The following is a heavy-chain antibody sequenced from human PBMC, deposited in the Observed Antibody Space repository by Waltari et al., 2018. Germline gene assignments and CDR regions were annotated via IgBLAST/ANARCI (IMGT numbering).Heavy chain of an antibody. CDR1: GCIFSKYA. CDR2: RITSRGLS. V-gene: IGHV1-69*04. Sequence: QFQLLQSGAEVKKPGSSVRVSCKASGCIFSKYAFSWLRQAPGQGLEWLGTRITSRGLSNYEEKFQGRLSITSDKITSTDYMELSRLTAENAAVYYCARYNTSPAYCDSTAHVLDDGFDVWGQGTMVAVSS. J-gene: IGHJ3*01. CDR3: ARYNTSPAYCDSTAHVLDDGFDV. D-gene: IGHD3-22*01.